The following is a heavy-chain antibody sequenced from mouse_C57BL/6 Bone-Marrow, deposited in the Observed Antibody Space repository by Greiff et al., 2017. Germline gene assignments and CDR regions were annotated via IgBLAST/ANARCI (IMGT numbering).Heavy chain of an antibody. CDR2: IYPRDGST. CDR3: ARLEFDGSSGDWYVDV. Sequence: QVQLKESGPELVKPGASVKLSCKASGYTFTSYDINWVKQRPGQGLEWIGWIYPRDGSTKYNEKFTGKATLTVDPSSSTAYMELHSLTSEDSAVYFCARLEFDGSSGDWYVDVWGTGTTVTVSS. D-gene: IGHD1-1*01. J-gene: IGHJ1*03. CDR1: GYTFTSYD. V-gene: IGHV1-85*01.